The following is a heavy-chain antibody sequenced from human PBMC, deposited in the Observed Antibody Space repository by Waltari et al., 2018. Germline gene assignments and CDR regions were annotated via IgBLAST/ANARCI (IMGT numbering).Heavy chain of an antibody. Sequence: EVQLVESGGGLVQPGGSLRLSCAVSGVTFSDTWIHWVRQPPGKGLMWVSRINPDGRTTNYADSGTGRFTISRDNAKNMVYLQMHSLGAEDTAVYYCATAGNYRFDFWGQGTLVTVS. D-gene: IGHD1-26*01. CDR2: INPDGRTT. CDR3: ATAGNYRFDF. J-gene: IGHJ4*02. CDR1: GVTFSDTW. V-gene: IGHV3-74*01.